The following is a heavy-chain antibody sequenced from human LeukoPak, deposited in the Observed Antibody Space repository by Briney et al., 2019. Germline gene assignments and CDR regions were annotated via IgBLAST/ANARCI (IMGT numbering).Heavy chain of an antibody. CDR3: ARDLGYDFYYYYGMDV. V-gene: IGHV3-30-3*01. J-gene: IGHJ6*02. CDR2: ISYDGSNK. D-gene: IGHD5-12*01. Sequence: GRSLRLSCAASGFTFSSYAMHWVRQAPGKGLEWVAVISYDGSNKYYADSVKGRFTISRDNSKNTLYLQMNSLRAEDTAVYYCARDLGYDFYYYYGMDVWGQGTTVTVSS. CDR1: GFTFSSYA.